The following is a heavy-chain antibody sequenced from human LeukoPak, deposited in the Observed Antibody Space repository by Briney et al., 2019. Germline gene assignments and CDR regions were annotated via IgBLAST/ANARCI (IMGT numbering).Heavy chain of an antibody. CDR3: ARTDLRIRGVLNYYYYGMDV. D-gene: IGHD3-10*01. CDR1: GGSITNYY. CDR2: IYYSGST. V-gene: IGHV4-59*01. Sequence: PSETLSLTRAVSGGSITNYYWSWIRQPPAKGLEWIGYIYYSGSTNYNPSLQSRVTISADTSKNQFSLKLSSVTAADTAVYYCARTDLRIRGVLNYYYYGMDVWGQGTTVTVSS. J-gene: IGHJ6*02.